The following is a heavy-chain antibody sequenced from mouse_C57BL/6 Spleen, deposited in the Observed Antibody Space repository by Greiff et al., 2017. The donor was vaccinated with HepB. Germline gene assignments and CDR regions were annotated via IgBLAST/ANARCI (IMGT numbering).Heavy chain of an antibody. J-gene: IGHJ4*01. Sequence: VQLKESGPELVKPGASVKMSCKASGYTFTSYVMHWVKQKPGQGLEWIGYIYPYNDGTKYNEKFKGKATLTSDKSSSTAYMELSSLTSEDSAVYYCARGDYYGSSYYAMDYWGQGTSVTVSS. CDR1: GYTFTSYV. V-gene: IGHV1-14*01. CDR3: ARGDYYGSSYYAMDY. CDR2: IYPYNDGT. D-gene: IGHD1-1*01.